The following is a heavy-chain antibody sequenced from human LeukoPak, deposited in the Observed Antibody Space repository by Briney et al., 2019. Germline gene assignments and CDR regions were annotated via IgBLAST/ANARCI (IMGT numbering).Heavy chain of an antibody. J-gene: IGHJ4*02. CDR3: AREDIVATMNFDY. V-gene: IGHV3-11*01. Sequence: GGSLRLSCAASGFTFSDYYMSWIRQAPGKGLEWVSYISSSGSTIYYADSVKGRFTISRDNAKNSLYLQMNSPRAEDTAVYYCAREDIVATMNFDYWGQGTLVTVSS. CDR1: GFTFSDYY. CDR2: ISSSGSTI. D-gene: IGHD5-12*01.